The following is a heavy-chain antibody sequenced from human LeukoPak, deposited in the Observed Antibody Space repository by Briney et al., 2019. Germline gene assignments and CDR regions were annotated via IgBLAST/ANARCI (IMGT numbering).Heavy chain of an antibody. CDR3: ARGVYVLLWFGEPSGYFQH. CDR1: GGSFSGYY. J-gene: IGHJ1*01. D-gene: IGHD3-10*01. Sequence: SETLSLTCAVYGGSFSGYYWSWIRQPPGKGLEWIGEINHSGSTNYNPSLKSRVTISVDTSKNQFSLKLSSVTAADTAVYYCARGVYVLLWFGEPSGYFQHWGQGTLVTVSS. V-gene: IGHV4-34*01. CDR2: INHSGST.